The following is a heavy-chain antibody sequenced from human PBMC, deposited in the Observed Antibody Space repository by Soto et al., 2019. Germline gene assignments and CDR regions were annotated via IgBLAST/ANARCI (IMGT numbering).Heavy chain of an antibody. Sequence: ASVKVSCKASGYTFTGYYMHWVRQAPGQGLEWMGWINPNSGGTNYAHKFQGWVTMTRDTSISTAYMELSRLRSDDTAVYYCARATVTTENYYYYYYMDVWGKGTTVTVSS. CDR2: INPNSGGT. CDR1: GYTFTGYY. D-gene: IGHD4-17*01. V-gene: IGHV1-2*04. J-gene: IGHJ6*03. CDR3: ARATVTTENYYYYYYMDV.